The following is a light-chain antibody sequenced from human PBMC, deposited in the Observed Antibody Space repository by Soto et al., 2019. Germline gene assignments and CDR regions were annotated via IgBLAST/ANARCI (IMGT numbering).Light chain of an antibody. CDR3: GTWDSSLSAWV. V-gene: IGLV1-51*01. CDR2: DNN. CDR1: SSNIGNNY. Sequence: QSVLTQPPSVSAAPGQKVTISCSGSSSNIGNNYVSRYQQLPGTAPKLLIYDNNKRPSGIPDRFSGSKSGTSATLGITGLQTGDEADYYCGTWDSSLSAWVFGGGTQLTVL. J-gene: IGLJ3*02.